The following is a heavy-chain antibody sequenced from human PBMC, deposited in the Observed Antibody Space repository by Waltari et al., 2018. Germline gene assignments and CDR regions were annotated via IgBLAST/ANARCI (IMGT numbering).Heavy chain of an antibody. CDR3: ARDSIAVRRFDY. J-gene: IGHJ4*02. CDR2: IRYDGSNK. D-gene: IGHD6-19*01. CDR1: GFTFSSYG. Sequence: QVQLVESGGGVVQPGGSLRLSCAASGFTFSSYGMHWVRQAPGKGLEWVAFIRYDGSNKYYADSVKGRFTISRDNSKNTLYLQMNSLRSDDTAVYYCARDSIAVRRFDYWGQGTLVTVSS. V-gene: IGHV3-30*02.